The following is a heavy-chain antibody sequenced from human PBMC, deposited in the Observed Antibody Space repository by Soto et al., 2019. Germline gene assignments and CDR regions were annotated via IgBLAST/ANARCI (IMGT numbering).Heavy chain of an antibody. CDR1: GYTFTSYY. CDR2: INPNSGGT. D-gene: IGHD6-13*01. J-gene: IGHJ4*02. Sequence: ASVKVSCKASGYTFTSYYMHWVRQAPVQGLEWMGWINPNSGGTNYAQKFQGRVTMTRDTSISTAYMELSRLRSDDTAVYYCARDSSSWYSSHQPSFDYWGQGTLVTVSS. CDR3: ARDSSSWYSSHQPSFDY. V-gene: IGHV1-2*02.